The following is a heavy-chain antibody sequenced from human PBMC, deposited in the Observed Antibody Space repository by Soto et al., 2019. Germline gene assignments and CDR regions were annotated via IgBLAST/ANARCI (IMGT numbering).Heavy chain of an antibody. D-gene: IGHD7-27*01. CDR2: ISGSGGST. V-gene: IGHV3-23*01. CDR1: GFTFSIFA. Sequence: PGGSLRLSCAASGFTFSIFAISWGRQSPGKGLEWVSTISGSGGSTYYADAVKGRFTISRDNSMGTLYLQMKSLRVEDTAIYYCAKEVSLGSTVDLGYWGQGALVTVSS. J-gene: IGHJ4*02. CDR3: AKEVSLGSTVDLGY.